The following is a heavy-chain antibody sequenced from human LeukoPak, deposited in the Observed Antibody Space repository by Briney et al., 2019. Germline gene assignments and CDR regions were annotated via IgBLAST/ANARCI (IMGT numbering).Heavy chain of an antibody. CDR2: ISGSTPAT. D-gene: IGHD4-17*01. J-gene: IGHJ4*02. CDR3: AKERQAGDYFTSDH. V-gene: IGHV3-23*01. CDR1: GFTFSSYW. Sequence: GGSLRLSCAASGFTFSSYWMSWVRQAPGKGLEWVSAISGSTPATYYSASVKGRFTISRDNSKNTLFLQMNSLRAEGTAVYFCAKERQAGDYFTSDHWGQGTLVTVSS.